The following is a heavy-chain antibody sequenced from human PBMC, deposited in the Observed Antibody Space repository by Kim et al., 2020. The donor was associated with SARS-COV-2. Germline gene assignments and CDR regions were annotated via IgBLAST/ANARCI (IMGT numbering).Heavy chain of an antibody. Sequence: GSTYPDDAVSVKGRFTISRDDAQNSLYLQMNSLRADDTAVYYCARMGAPWGQGTLVTVSS. CDR2: GSTYP. J-gene: IGHJ4*02. V-gene: IGHV3-11*06. CDR3: ARMGAP.